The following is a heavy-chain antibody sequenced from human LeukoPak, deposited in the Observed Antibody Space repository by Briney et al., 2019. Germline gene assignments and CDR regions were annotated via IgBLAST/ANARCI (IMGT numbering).Heavy chain of an antibody. CDR1: GFTVSSNS. CDR2: IYSGST. D-gene: IGHD2-21*01. V-gene: IGHV3-53*01. CDR3: TRSVRNGHIDY. J-gene: IGHJ4*02. Sequence: GGSLRLSCTVSGFTVSSNSMSWVRQAPGKGLEWVSFIYSGSTHYSDSVKGRFTISRDNSKNTLYLQMNSLRAEDTAVYYCTRSVRNGHIDYWGQGTLVTVSS.